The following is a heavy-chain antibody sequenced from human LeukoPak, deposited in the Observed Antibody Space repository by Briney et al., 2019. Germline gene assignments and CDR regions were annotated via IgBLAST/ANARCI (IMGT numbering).Heavy chain of an antibody. J-gene: IGHJ4*02. CDR2: IYYSWRT. CDR1: GGYLSSYY. V-gene: IGHV4-59*08. Sequence: PSETLSLTCTVSGGYLSSYYWSWIRQPPGKGLEWIGCIYYSWRTKQNPSLKSRVTISIDTSKNQFSLKLGSFTAADMAGYFCARLHDRYRYGADYWGQGTLVTAS. CDR3: ARLHDRYRYGADY. D-gene: IGHD5-18*01.